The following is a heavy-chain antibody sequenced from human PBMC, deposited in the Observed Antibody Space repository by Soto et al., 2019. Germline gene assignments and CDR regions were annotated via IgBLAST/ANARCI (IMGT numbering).Heavy chain of an antibody. CDR2: ISSSSSTI. Sequence: PGGSLRLSCAASGFTFSSYAMHWVRQAPGKGLEWVSYISSSSSTIYYADSVKGRFTNSRDNAKNSLYLQMNSLRDEDTAVYYCARVPLYNWNSWGQGTMVTVSS. V-gene: IGHV3-48*02. D-gene: IGHD1-7*01. CDR3: ARVPLYNWNS. J-gene: IGHJ3*01. CDR1: GFTFSSYA.